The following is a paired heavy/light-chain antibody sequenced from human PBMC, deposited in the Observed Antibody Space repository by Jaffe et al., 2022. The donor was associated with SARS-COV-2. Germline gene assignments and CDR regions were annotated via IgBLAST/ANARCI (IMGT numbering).Heavy chain of an antibody. CDR3: ARHGSGGTFSYYYYMDV. CDR1: GGSITTRGYY. CDR2: IHYSGST. V-gene: IGHV4-39*01. D-gene: IGHD1-26*01. J-gene: IGHJ6*03. Sequence: QVQLQESGPGLVKPSETLSLTCTVSGGSITTRGYYWDWIRQPPGKGLEWIGSIHYSGSTSHNPSLESRLTISVDTSKNQFSLKLNSVTAADTAVYFCARHGSGGTFSYYYYMDVWGKGTTVTVSS.
Light chain of an antibody. V-gene: IGKV3-20*01. CDR1: QSVSSF. J-gene: IGKJ1*01. Sequence: EIVLTQSPGTLSLSPGERATLSCRASQSVSSFLTWYQQKPGQAPRLLIYGASSRATGIPDRFSGSGSGTDFTLTINRLGPEDFAVYYCQTYGNSLWTFGQGTKVEIK. CDR2: GAS. CDR3: QTYGNSLWT.